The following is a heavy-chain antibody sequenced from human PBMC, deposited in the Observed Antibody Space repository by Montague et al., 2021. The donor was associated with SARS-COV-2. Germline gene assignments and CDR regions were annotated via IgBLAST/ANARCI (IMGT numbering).Heavy chain of an antibody. V-gene: IGHV4-59*01. Sequence: SETLSLTCTVSGGSISTYYWNWIRQFPGKGLEWIGYIDYSGSTNYNPSLQSRVIISVDRSKIQFSLKLNSVTAEDTAIYYCARLPYDNSYGMDVWGQGTTVTVSS. CDR2: IDYSGST. CDR1: GGSISTYY. CDR3: ARLPYDNSYGMDV. D-gene: IGHD3-9*01. J-gene: IGHJ6*02.